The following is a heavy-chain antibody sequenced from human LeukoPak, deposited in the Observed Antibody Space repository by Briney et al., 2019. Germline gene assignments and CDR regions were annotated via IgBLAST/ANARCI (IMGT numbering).Heavy chain of an antibody. CDR2: MRYDGSNK. CDR1: GFTFSSYG. J-gene: IGHJ4*02. CDR3: AKDVTYYGSGSGYYFDY. V-gene: IGHV3-30*02. Sequence: GGSLRLSCAASGFTFSSYGMHWVRQAPGKGLEWVAFMRYDGSNKYYADSVKGRFTISRDNSKNTLYLQMNSLRAEDTAVYYCAKDVTYYGSGSGYYFDYWGQGTLVTVSS. D-gene: IGHD3-10*01.